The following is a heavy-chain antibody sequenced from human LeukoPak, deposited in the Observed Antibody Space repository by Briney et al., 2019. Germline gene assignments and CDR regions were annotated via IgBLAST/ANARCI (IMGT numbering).Heavy chain of an antibody. V-gene: IGHV4-39*01. D-gene: IGHD5-18*01. CDR3: ARARKKDTALDY. CDR1: GGSISSSSYY. CDR2: IYYNGNT. J-gene: IGHJ4*02. Sequence: SETLSLTCTVSGGSISSSSYYWGWIRQPPGKGLEWIGNIYYNGNTYYNPSLKSRVTISVDTSKNQFSLKLSSVTAADTAVYYCARARKKDTALDYWGQGTLVTVSS.